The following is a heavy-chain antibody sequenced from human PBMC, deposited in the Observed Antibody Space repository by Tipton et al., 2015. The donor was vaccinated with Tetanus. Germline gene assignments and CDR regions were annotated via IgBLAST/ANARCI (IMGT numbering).Heavy chain of an antibody. CDR1: GFTFNRSA. Sequence: SLRLSCSASGFTFNRSAMHWVRQVPGKGLEDVSVISGNGGSIEYADSVKGRFTISRDNSKNTLYLQMSGLRTEDTAVYFCVKDGQEETWGQGTTVTVSS. CDR2: ISGNGGSI. J-gene: IGHJ3*01. V-gene: IGHV3-64D*08. CDR3: VKDGQEET.